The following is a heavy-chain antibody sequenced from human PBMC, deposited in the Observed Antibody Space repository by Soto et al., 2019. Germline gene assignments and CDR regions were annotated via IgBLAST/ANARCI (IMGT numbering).Heavy chain of an antibody. Sequence: PSETLSLTCTVSCGSISYYYWGWIRQPPGKGLEWIGSIYYSGNTHYNPSLKSRVTISVDTSMNQFSLNLDSLKDEDTAMYYCVRDRVGVVWDYFDLWGQGTPVTVSS. CDR1: CGSISYYY. J-gene: IGHJ4*02. V-gene: IGHV4-59*12. CDR2: IYYSGNT. CDR3: VRDRVGVVWDYFDL. D-gene: IGHD1-26*01.